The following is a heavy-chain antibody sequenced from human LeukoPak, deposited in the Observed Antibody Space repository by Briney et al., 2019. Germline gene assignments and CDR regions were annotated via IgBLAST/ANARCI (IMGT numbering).Heavy chain of an antibody. D-gene: IGHD1-26*01. CDR1: GFTFSSYA. CDR2: IPYDGSNK. V-gene: IGHV3-30-3*02. Sequence: PGGSLRLSCAASGFTFSSYAMHWVRQAPGKGLEWVAVIPYDGSNKYYADSVKGRFTISRDNSKNTLYLQMNSLRAEDTAVYYCAKTVGATAGVWFDPWGQGTLVTVSS. CDR3: AKTVGATAGVWFDP. J-gene: IGHJ5*02.